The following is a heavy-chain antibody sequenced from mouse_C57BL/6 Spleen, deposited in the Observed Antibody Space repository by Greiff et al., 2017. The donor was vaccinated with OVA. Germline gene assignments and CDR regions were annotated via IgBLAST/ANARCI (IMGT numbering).Heavy chain of an antibody. CDR3: TTFTTVVATEGYFDY. V-gene: IGHV1-15*01. D-gene: IGHD1-1*01. Sequence: VQRVESGAELVRPGASVTLSCKASGYTFTDYEMHWVKQTPVHGLEWIGAIDPETGGTAYNQKFKGKAILTADKSSSTAYMELRSLTSEDSAVYYCTTFTTVVATEGYFDYWGQGTTLTVSS. CDR2: IDPETGGT. CDR1: GYTFTDYE. J-gene: IGHJ2*01.